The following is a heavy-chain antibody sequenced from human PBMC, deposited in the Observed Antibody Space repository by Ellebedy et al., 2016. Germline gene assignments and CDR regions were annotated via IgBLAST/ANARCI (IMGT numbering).Heavy chain of an antibody. V-gene: IGHV3-7*01. CDR3: ARDLYGGNSGGDLDY. D-gene: IGHD4-23*01. Sequence: GESLKISXAASGFTFSYYWMSWVRQAPGKGLEWVANIKHGGSDKYYVDSVKGRFTISRDNSKNTLYLQMNSLRADDTAVYYCARDLYGGNSGGDLDYWGQGTLVTVSS. CDR2: IKHGGSDK. J-gene: IGHJ4*02. CDR1: GFTFSYYW.